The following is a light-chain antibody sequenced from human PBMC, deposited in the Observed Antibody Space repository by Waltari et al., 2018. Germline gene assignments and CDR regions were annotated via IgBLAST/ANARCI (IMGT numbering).Light chain of an antibody. J-gene: IGKJ2*01. Sequence: DIVITHSPYSLAVSLDYRSTLTCKSSQSVLYSSNNKNYLDWYQQKPGQPPKLLIYWASTRESGVPDRVSGSGSGTDFTLTISSLQAEDVAVYYCQQYYSTPQTFGQGTKLEIK. CDR2: WAS. V-gene: IGKV4-1*01. CDR1: QSVLYSSNNKNY. CDR3: QQYYSTPQT.